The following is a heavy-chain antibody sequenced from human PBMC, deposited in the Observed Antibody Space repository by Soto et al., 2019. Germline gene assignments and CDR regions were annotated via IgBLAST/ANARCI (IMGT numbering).Heavy chain of an antibody. CDR3: ARGPPIVGNTTPLDS. CDR1: GGSITNSNW. CDR2: IYHAGGT. Sequence: SETLSLTCTVSGGSITNSNWWSWVRLPPAKGLEWIGDIYHAGGTKYNPSLERRVTVSVDTSNNQFALTLTSVTAADTAVYFCARGPPIVGNTTPLDSWGQGTLVTVSS. J-gene: IGHJ4*02. D-gene: IGHD1-26*01. V-gene: IGHV4-4*02.